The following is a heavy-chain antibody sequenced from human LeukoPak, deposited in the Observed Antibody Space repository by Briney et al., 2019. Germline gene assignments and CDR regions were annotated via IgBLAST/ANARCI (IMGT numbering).Heavy chain of an antibody. D-gene: IGHD6-19*01. V-gene: IGHV1-18*01. J-gene: IGHJ4*02. CDR2: ISVYNAYT. CDR3: AIGVAGTHFDY. Sequence: ASVKVSCKAPGHTFDYGVSWVRQAPGQGLEWMGWISVYNAYTNYPQKVQGRVTMTTDTTTSTVYMELRGLRSDDTAVYYCAIGVAGTHFDYWGQGTLVTVSS. CDR1: GHTFDYG.